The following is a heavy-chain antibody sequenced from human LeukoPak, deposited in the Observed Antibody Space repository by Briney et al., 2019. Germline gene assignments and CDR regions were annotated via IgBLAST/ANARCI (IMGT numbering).Heavy chain of an antibody. CDR2: INHSGST. CDR3: ARQYCSSTSCRGGAFDI. V-gene: IGHV4-34*01. CDR1: GGSFSGYY. D-gene: IGHD2-2*01. Sequence: SETLSLTCAVYGGSFSGYYWSWIRQPRGKGLEWIGEINHSGSTNYNPSLKSRVTISVDTSKNQFSLKLSSVTAADTAVYYCARQYCSSTSCRGGAFDIWGQGTMVTVSS. J-gene: IGHJ3*02.